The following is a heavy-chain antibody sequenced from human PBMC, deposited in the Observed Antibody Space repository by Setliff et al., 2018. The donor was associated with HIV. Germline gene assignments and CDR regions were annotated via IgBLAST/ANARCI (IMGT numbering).Heavy chain of an antibody. D-gene: IGHD2-2*01. Sequence: GSLRLSCAASGFTFSRHWMHWVRQAPGKGLVWVSRIKSDGSITNYADSVKGRFTISRDNAKNTMWLQMSGLRAEDTAVYYCARSSPADSYGDWDLWGQGTLVTVSS. CDR1: GFTFSRHW. CDR2: IKSDGSIT. V-gene: IGHV3-74*01. J-gene: IGHJ5*02. CDR3: ARSSPADSYGDWDL.